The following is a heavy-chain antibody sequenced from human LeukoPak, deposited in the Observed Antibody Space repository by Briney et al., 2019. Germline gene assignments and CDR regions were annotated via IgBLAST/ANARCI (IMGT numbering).Heavy chain of an antibody. CDR1: GFTFSSYG. CDR2: IWYDGSNK. J-gene: IGHJ6*02. D-gene: IGHD2-2*01. V-gene: IGHV3-33*01. Sequence: PGGSLRLSCAASGFTFSSYGMHWVRQAPGKGLEWVAVIWYDGSNKYYADSVKGRFTISRDNSKNTLFVQMNSLRAEDTAVYYCARETVVPDDYYYYGMDVWGQGTTATVSS. CDR3: ARETVVPDDYYYYGMDV.